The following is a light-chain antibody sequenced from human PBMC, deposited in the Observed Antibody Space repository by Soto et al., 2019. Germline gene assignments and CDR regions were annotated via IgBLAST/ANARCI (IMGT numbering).Light chain of an antibody. Sequence: DIPMTQSPPSLSASIGDRVTITCRASQGISDSLTWFQQRPGKAPKSLIYDASSLQSGVPSRFSGSGSGTDFTLTSRSLQPEDFGTYYCQQYNVHPFTFGPGTKVDIK. V-gene: IGKV1-16*01. CDR3: QQYNVHPFT. CDR1: QGISDS. CDR2: DAS. J-gene: IGKJ3*01.